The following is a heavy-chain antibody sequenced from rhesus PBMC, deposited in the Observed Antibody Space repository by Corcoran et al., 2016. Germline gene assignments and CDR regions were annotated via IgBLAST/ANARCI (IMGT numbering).Heavy chain of an antibody. J-gene: IGHJ4*01. V-gene: IGHV4-165*01. Sequence: QVQLQESGPGLVKPSETLSLTCAVSGGSFSGYYWGWIRQPPGKGLEWIGYIRGRGGSPAYNPSLTRRVTLAVDTSKNQLSLKRSSVTAADTAVYYCARVGSVVLQFLPMYDYWGQGVLVTVSS. CDR2: IRGRGGSP. D-gene: IGHD3-3*01. CDR3: ARVGSVVLQFLPMYDY. CDR1: GGSFSGYY.